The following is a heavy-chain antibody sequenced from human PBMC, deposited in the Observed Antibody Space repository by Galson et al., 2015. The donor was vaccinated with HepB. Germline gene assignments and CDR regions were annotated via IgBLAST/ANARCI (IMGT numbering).Heavy chain of an antibody. Sequence: PRLSCAASGFTFSSYGMHWVRQAPGKGLEWVAVIWYDGSNRYYADSVKGRFTISRDNSKNTLYLQMNSLRAEDTAVYYCARDTSVLENWFDPWGQGTLVTVSS. CDR2: IWYDGSNR. D-gene: IGHD3-10*02. CDR3: ARDTSVLENWFDP. V-gene: IGHV3-33*08. CDR1: GFTFSSYG. J-gene: IGHJ5*02.